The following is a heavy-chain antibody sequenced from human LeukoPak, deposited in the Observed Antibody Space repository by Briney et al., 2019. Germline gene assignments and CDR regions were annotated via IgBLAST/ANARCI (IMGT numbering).Heavy chain of an antibody. CDR3: ARGNTAMVT. J-gene: IGHJ4*02. Sequence: GGSLRLSCAASGFTFSSYAMSWVRQAPGKGLEWVAVLWYDGSNKYYTDSVKGRFTISRDNSKNTLYLQMNSLRAEDTAVYYCARGNTAMVTRGQGTLVTVSS. V-gene: IGHV3-33*08. CDR1: GFTFSSYA. CDR2: LWYDGSNK. D-gene: IGHD5-18*01.